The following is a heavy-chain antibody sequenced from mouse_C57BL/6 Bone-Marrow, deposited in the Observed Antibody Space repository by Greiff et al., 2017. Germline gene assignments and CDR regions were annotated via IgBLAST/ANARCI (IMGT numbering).Heavy chain of an antibody. Sequence: EVKLVESGAELVRPGASVKLSCTASGFNIKDDYMHWVKQRPEQGLEWIGWIDPENGDTEYASKFQGKATITADTSSNTAYLQLSSLTSEDTAVYYCTTLGLWFAYWGQGTLVTVSA. CDR2: IDPENGDT. V-gene: IGHV14-4*01. J-gene: IGHJ3*01. CDR3: TTLGLWFAY. D-gene: IGHD4-1*01. CDR1: GFNIKDDY.